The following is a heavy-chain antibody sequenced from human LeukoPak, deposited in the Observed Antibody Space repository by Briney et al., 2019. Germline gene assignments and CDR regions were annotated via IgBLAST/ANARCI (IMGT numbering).Heavy chain of an antibody. V-gene: IGHV3-73*01. CDR1: GFTFSGSA. CDR3: TRPLDYDSSGPDAFDI. D-gene: IGHD3-22*01. J-gene: IGHJ3*02. CDR2: IRSKANSYAT. Sequence: GGSLRLSCAASGFTFSGSAMHWVRQASGKGLEWVSRIRSKANSYATLYAASVKGRFTISRDDSKNTAYLQMNSLKTEDTAVYYCTRPLDYDSSGPDAFDIWGQGTMVTVSS.